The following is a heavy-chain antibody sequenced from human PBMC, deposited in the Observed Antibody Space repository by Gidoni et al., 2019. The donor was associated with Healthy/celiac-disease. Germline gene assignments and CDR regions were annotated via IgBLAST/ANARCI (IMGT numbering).Heavy chain of an antibody. J-gene: IGHJ4*02. CDR1: GGSISSSSYY. CDR3: ATPTFDYGDYSFVY. CDR2: IYYSGST. Sequence: QLQLQESGPGLVKPSETLSLTCTVSGGSISSSSYYWGWIRQPPGKGLGWIGIIYYSGSTYYNPSLKSRVTISVDTSKNQFSLKLSSVTAADTAVYYCATPTFDYGDYSFVYWGQGTLVTVSS. V-gene: IGHV4-39*01. D-gene: IGHD4-17*01.